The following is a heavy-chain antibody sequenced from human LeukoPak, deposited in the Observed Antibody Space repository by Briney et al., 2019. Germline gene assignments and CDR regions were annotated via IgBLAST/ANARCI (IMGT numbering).Heavy chain of an antibody. V-gene: IGHV4-38-2*02. J-gene: IGHJ3*02. Sequence: PSETLSLTCAVSGYSISSGYYWCWLRQPPGRGQEWIGSTYHSGSTYYDPSLKSRVTISVDTSKNQFSLMLSSVTAADTAVYYCAREYSGSSFRAFDIWGQGTMVTVSS. CDR2: TYHSGST. D-gene: IGHD1-26*01. CDR3: AREYSGSSFRAFDI. CDR1: GYSISSGYY.